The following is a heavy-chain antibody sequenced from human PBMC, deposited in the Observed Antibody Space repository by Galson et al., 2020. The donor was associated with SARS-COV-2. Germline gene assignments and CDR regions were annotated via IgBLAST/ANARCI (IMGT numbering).Heavy chain of an antibody. CDR3: ASSDPTITQLSFYFGMDV. V-gene: IGHV3-11*01. CDR2: ISDDGNTR. J-gene: IGHJ6*02. D-gene: IGHD2-21*01. CDR1: GFTFSDYY. Sequence: GESLKISCVASGFTFSDYYMNWIRQAPGKGLEWVSYISDDGNTRYYADSVKGRFTISRDNTKNSLFLQMSSLRVEDTAMYYCASSDPTITQLSFYFGMDVWGQGTTVTVSS.